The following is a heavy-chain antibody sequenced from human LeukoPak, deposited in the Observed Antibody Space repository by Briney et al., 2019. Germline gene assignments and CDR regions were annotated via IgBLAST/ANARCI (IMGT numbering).Heavy chain of an antibody. Sequence: ASVKVSCKAPGYTFTSYYMHWVRQAPGQGLEWMGIINPSGGSTAYAQKFQGRVTMTRDTSTTTVHMELSSLRSEDTVVYYCARIYGRDGYNYFDHWGQGTLVTVSS. D-gene: IGHD5-24*01. J-gene: IGHJ4*02. V-gene: IGHV1-46*01. CDR3: ARIYGRDGYNYFDH. CDR1: GYTFTSYY. CDR2: INPSGGST.